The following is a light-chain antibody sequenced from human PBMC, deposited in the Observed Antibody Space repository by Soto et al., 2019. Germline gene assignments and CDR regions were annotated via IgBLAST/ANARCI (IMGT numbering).Light chain of an antibody. CDR1: QSISTW. CDR3: QQYNSYPWT. V-gene: IGKV1-5*03. J-gene: IGKJ1*01. Sequence: DIQMTQSPSTLSASVGDRVTITCRASQSISTWLAWYQQKPGKAPKLLIYKASSLESAAPSRFSGSGSGTESTLTISSLQPDDFATYYCQQYNSYPWTSGQGTKVDIK. CDR2: KAS.